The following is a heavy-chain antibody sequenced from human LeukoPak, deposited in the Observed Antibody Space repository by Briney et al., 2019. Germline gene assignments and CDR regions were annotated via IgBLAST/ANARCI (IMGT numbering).Heavy chain of an antibody. D-gene: IGHD1/OR15-1a*01. Sequence: SETLSLTCAVSGGSISSGGHSWSWIRQPPGKGLEWIGYIYHSGSTYYNPSLKSRVTISVDRSKNQFSLKLSSVTAADTAVYYCARGPITGTTWYFDLWGRGTLVTASS. CDR3: ARGPITGTTWYFDL. V-gene: IGHV4-30-2*01. CDR2: IYHSGST. J-gene: IGHJ2*01. CDR1: GGSISSGGHS.